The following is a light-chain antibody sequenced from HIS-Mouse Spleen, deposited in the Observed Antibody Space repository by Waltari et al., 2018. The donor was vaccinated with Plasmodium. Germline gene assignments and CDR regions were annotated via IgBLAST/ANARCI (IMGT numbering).Light chain of an antibody. V-gene: IGKV3-15*01. J-gene: IGKJ3*01. CDR3: QQYNNWSFT. CDR2: GAS. CDR1: QSVSSN. Sequence: EIVMTQSPATLSVSPGERATLSCRASQSVSSNLAWYQQKPGQAPRLLIYGASTRATGTPAMFRGSGSGTEFTLTISSLQSEDFAVYYCQQYNNWSFTFGPGTKVDIK.